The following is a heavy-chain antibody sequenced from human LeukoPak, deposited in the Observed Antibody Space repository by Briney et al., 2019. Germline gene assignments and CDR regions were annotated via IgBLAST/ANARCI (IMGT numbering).Heavy chain of an antibody. CDR3: ARDPEYCSGGSCYRYNWFDP. V-gene: IGHV3-20*04. J-gene: IGHJ5*02. Sequence: GGSLRLSCAASGFTFSDYYMSWIRQAPGKGLEWVSGINWNGGSTGYADSVKGRFTISRDNAKNTLYLQMNSLRAEDTALYYCARDPEYCSGGSCYRYNWFDPWGQGTLVTVSS. CDR1: GFTFSDYY. D-gene: IGHD2-15*01. CDR2: INWNGGST.